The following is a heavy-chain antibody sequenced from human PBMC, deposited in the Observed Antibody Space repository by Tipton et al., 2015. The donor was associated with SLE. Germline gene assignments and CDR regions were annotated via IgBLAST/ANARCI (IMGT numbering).Heavy chain of an antibody. CDR1: GGSISNYY. J-gene: IGHJ4*02. Sequence: LRLSCTVSGGSISNYYWSWIRQSPGKGLEWIGYIYYSGHTDYNPSLKSRVTLSVDTSKSQFSFSLRLSSVTAADTALYYCAKGDITSRSLDSWGQGTLVTVSS. CDR2: IYYSGHT. CDR3: AKGDITSRSLDS. D-gene: IGHD2-15*01. V-gene: IGHV4-59*01.